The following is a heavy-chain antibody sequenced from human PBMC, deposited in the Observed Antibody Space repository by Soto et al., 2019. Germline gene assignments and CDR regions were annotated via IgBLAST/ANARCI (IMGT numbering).Heavy chain of an antibody. V-gene: IGHV3-30*18. Sequence: QVQLVESGGGVVQPGRSLRLSCAASRFTFSTYGMHWVRQPPGKGLEWVAVISSDGKSEHYADPVKGRFSISRDNSKNTLSLQMNSLRVEDTAVYYCAKTITTYSGDSHGRGALVDYWGQGTLVTVSS. J-gene: IGHJ4*02. CDR2: ISSDGKSE. D-gene: IGHD3-22*01. CDR1: RFTFSTYG. CDR3: AKTITTYSGDSHGRGALVDY.